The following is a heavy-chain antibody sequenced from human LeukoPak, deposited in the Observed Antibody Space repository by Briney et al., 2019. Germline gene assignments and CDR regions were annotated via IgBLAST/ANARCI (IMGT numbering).Heavy chain of an antibody. J-gene: IGHJ4*02. CDR2: ISGSGGST. CDR1: GFTFSSYA. Sequence: GGSLRLSCAASGFTFSSYAMSWVRQAPGKGLEWVSAISGSGGSTYYADSVKGRFTISRDNSKNTLYLQMNSLRAEDTAVYYCAKDLRYGSGWYHPIVYWGQGTLVTVSS. V-gene: IGHV3-23*01. D-gene: IGHD6-19*01. CDR3: AKDLRYGSGWYHPIVY.